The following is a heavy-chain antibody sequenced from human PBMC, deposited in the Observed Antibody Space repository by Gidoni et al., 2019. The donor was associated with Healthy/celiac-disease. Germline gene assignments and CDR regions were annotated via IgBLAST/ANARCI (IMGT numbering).Heavy chain of an antibody. CDR3: AKGMGCSSGWTYWYFDL. D-gene: IGHD6-19*01. CDR1: GFTFSSYG. J-gene: IGHJ2*01. Sequence: QVPLVESGGGVVQPGGSLRLSCAASGFTFSSYGRHLVRQAPGKGLEWVAFIRYDGSNKYYADSVKGRFTISRDNSKNTLYLQMNSLRAEDTAVYYCAKGMGCSSGWTYWYFDLWGRGTLVTVSS. V-gene: IGHV3-30*02. CDR2: IRYDGSNK.